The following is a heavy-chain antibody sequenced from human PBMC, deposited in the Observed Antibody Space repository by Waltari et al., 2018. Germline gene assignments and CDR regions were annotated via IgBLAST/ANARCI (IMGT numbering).Heavy chain of an antibody. Sequence: QVQLVQTGAEVKKPGASVKVSCKASGYTFTSYDINSVRQPTGQGLEWMGWMNPNSGNRGYAKKFQGRGTMTRNNSRSTAYMEVGSLRSEDTAGDYCARVSSSGRYYYYYYGMDVWGQGTTVTVSS. D-gene: IGHD6-19*01. CDR3: ARVSSSGRYYYYYYGMDV. V-gene: IGHV1-8*01. CDR1: GYTFTSYD. CDR2: MNPNSGNR. J-gene: IGHJ6*02.